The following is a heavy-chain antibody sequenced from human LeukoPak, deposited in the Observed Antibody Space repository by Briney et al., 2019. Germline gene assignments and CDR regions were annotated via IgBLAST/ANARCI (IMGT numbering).Heavy chain of an antibody. D-gene: IGHD3-10*01. V-gene: IGHV3-20*01. J-gene: IGHJ6*02. CDR1: GFTFDDYG. Sequence: GGSLRLSCAASGFTFDDYGMSWVRQAPGKGLEWVSGINWNGGSTGYADSVKGRFTISRDNAKNSLYLQMSSLRAEDTAFYHCARDFGITMVWGVMDYYYGMDVWGQGTTVTVSS. CDR3: ARDFGITMVWGVMDYYYGMDV. CDR2: INWNGGST.